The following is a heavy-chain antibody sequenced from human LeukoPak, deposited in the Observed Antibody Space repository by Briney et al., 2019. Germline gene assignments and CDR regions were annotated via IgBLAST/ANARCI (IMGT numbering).Heavy chain of an antibody. Sequence: SETLSLTCTVSGGSISSGDYYWSWIRQPPGKGLEWIGEINHSGSTNYNPSLKSRVTISVDTSKNKFSLKLSSVTAADTAVYYCARAPTMVRGIIIKALYYFDYWGQGTLVTVSS. CDR1: GGSISSGDYY. CDR2: INHSGST. J-gene: IGHJ4*02. CDR3: ARAPTMVRGIIIKALYYFDY. D-gene: IGHD3-10*01. V-gene: IGHV4-39*07.